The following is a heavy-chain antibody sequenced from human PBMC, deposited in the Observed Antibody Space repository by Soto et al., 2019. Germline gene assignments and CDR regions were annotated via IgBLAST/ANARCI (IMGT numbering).Heavy chain of an antibody. CDR2: ISGSGGAT. CDR1: GFTFSSYA. V-gene: IGHV3-23*01. Sequence: EVQLLESGGGLVQPGGSLRLSCAASGFTFSSYAISWVRQAPGKGLEWVSAISGSGGATYYADSVKGRFTISRDNSKKTVYLQMNSLRGEDTAAYFCAKDQVAVAGSTFDYWGHGTRVTVSS. J-gene: IGHJ4*01. D-gene: IGHD6-19*01. CDR3: AKDQVAVAGSTFDY.